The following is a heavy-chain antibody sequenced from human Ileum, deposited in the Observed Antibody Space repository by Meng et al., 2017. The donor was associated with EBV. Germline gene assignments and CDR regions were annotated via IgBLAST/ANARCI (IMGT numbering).Heavy chain of an antibody. Sequence: QALLQESGPGMVKPSGTLSLTCAVSGGFISSSNWWSWVRQPPGKGLEWIGKIYHSGITIYNPSLKSRVTMSVDNSKNQFSLKLNSMTAADTAVYYCARDPTGGEDHQRVWGQGTLVTVSS. J-gene: IGHJ4*02. V-gene: IGHV4-4*02. CDR2: IYHSGIT. CDR1: GGFISSSNW. CDR3: ARDPTGGEDHQRV. D-gene: IGHD1-14*01.